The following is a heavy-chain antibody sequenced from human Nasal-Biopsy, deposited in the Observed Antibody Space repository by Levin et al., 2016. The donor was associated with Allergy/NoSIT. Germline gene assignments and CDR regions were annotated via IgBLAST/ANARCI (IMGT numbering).Heavy chain of an antibody. V-gene: IGHV4-38-2*02. CDR2: VYHSGDA. CDR1: GYSITTVYH. CDR3: ARVDMNAANWFDP. J-gene: IGHJ5*02. Sequence: SETLSLTCTVSGYSITTVYHWGWIRQPPGKGLEWIGTVYHSGDAYYNPSLKSRVTFSVDASKNQFSLRLNSVTAADTGVYYCARVDMNAANWFDPWGQGTLVTVSA. D-gene: IGHD3-9*01.